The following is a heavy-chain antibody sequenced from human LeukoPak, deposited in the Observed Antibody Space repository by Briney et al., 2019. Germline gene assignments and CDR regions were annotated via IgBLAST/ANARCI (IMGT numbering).Heavy chain of an antibody. Sequence: PGGSLRLSCAASGFTFSSYSMNWVRQAPGKGLEWVSSISSSSSYIYYVDSVKGRSTISRDNAKNSLYLQMNSLRAEDTAVYYCARGQLYYDSSGFDYWGQGTLVTVSS. CDR3: ARGQLYYDSSGFDY. CDR2: ISSSSSYI. V-gene: IGHV3-21*01. D-gene: IGHD3-22*01. J-gene: IGHJ4*02. CDR1: GFTFSSYS.